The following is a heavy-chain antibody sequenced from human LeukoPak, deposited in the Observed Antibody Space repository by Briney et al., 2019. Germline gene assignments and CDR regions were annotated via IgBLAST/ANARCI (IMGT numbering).Heavy chain of an antibody. CDR1: GFTFSSYS. J-gene: IGHJ5*02. D-gene: IGHD3-10*01. CDR3: ARGSPYYYGSGSRNWFDP. Sequence: GGSLRLSCAASGFTFSSYSMNWVRQAPGKGLEWVSYISSSSSTIYYADSVEGRFTISRDNAKNSLYLQMNSLRAEDTAVYYCARGSPYYYGSGSRNWFDPWGQGTLVTVSS. CDR2: ISSSSSTI. V-gene: IGHV3-48*01.